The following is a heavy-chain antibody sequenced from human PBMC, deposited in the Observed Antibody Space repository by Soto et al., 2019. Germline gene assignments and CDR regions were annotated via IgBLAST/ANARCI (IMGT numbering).Heavy chain of an antibody. D-gene: IGHD3-9*01. CDR1: GGSISSYY. Sequence: QVQLQESGPGLVKPSETLSLTCTVSGGSISSYYWSWIRQPPGKGLEGIGYIYYSGSTNYNPSLKSRVTISVDTSKNQFSLKLSSVTAADTAVYYCARGILTGYFPDDYYYYYMDVWGKGTTVTVSS. CDR3: ARGILTGYFPDDYYYYYMDV. CDR2: IYYSGST. J-gene: IGHJ6*03. V-gene: IGHV4-59*01.